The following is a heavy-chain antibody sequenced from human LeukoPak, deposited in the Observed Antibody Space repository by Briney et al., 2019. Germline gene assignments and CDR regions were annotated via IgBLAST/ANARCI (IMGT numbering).Heavy chain of an antibody. V-gene: IGHV3-23*01. D-gene: IGHD2-2*01. CDR1: GFTFSRYA. J-gene: IGHJ3*02. Sequence: GGSLRLSCAASGFTFSRYAMSWVRQAPGKGLEWVSAISGSGGSTYYADSVKGRFTISRDNSKNTLYLQMNSLRAEDTAVYYCAKDRVVVVPAASDAFDIWGQGTMVTVSS. CDR2: ISGSGGST. CDR3: AKDRVVVVPAASDAFDI.